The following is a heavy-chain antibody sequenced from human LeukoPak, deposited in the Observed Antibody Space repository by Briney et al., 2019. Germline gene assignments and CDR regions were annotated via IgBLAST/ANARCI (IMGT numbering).Heavy chain of an antibody. V-gene: IGHV4-61*02. CDR3: ARQTYSYGYTLSYYYYCMDV. Sequence: SETLSLSCTVSAGSISSGSYGWSWIRQHAGKGLEWIGRIYTSGSTNYNRSLKSRVTISVDKSKNQFSLKLSSVTAADTAVYYCARQTYSYGYTLSYYYYCMDVWGKGTTVTVSS. D-gene: IGHD5-18*01. CDR1: AGSISSGSYG. CDR2: IYTSGST. J-gene: IGHJ6*03.